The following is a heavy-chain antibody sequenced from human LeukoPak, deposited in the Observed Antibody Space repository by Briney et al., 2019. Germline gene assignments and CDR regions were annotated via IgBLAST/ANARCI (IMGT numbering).Heavy chain of an antibody. Sequence: GGSLRLSCTVSGFTVSSNSMGWVRQAPGKGLEWVSFIYSDNTHYSDSVKGRFTISRDNSKNTLYLQMNSLRAEDTAVYYCAKDARITMIVVVRGARPYYFDYWGQGTLVTVSS. CDR3: AKDARITMIVVVRGARPYYFDY. CDR2: IYSDNT. V-gene: IGHV3-53*01. J-gene: IGHJ4*02. D-gene: IGHD3-22*01. CDR1: GFTVSSNS.